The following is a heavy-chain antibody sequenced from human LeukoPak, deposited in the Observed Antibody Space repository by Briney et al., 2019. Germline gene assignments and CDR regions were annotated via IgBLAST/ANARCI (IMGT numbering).Heavy chain of an antibody. Sequence: PGGSLRLSCAASGFTFSSYAMHWVRQAPGKGLEWVAVISYDGSEKYYADSVKGRFTLSRDNSRDTLYLQMNSLRPEDTAVYFCAREERLVLVTTRDALDIWGQGTMVAVSS. J-gene: IGHJ3*02. V-gene: IGHV3-30*01. CDR3: AREERLVLVTTRDALDI. CDR2: ISYDGSEK. D-gene: IGHD2-21*02. CDR1: GFTFSSYA.